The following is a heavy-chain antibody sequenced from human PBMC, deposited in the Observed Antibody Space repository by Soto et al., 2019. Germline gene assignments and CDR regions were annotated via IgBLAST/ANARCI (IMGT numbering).Heavy chain of an antibody. D-gene: IGHD3-10*01. CDR2: IIPILGIA. Sequence: ASVKVSCKASGGTFSSYTISWVRQAPGQGLEWMGRIIPILGIANYAQKFQGRVTITADKSTSTAYMELSSLRSEDTAVYYCARSSGSAATPFDYWGQGTLVTVSS. CDR3: ARSSGSAATPFDY. J-gene: IGHJ4*02. V-gene: IGHV1-69*02. CDR1: GGTFSSYT.